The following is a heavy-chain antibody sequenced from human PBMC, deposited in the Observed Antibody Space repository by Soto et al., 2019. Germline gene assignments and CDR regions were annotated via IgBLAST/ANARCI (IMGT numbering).Heavy chain of an antibody. V-gene: IGHV3-33*01. CDR1: GFTFSSYG. CDR2: IWYDGSNK. J-gene: IGHJ6*02. CDR3: ARDLYLPAAMHYYGMDV. Sequence: GSLRLSCAASGFTFSSYGMHWVRQAPGKGLEWVAVIWYDGSNKYYADSVKGRFTISRDNSKNTLYLQMNSLRAEDTAVYYCARDLYLPAAMHYYGMDVWGQGTTVTVS. D-gene: IGHD2-2*01.